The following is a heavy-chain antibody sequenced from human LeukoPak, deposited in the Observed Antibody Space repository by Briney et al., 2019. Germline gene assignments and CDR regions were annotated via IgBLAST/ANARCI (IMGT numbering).Heavy chain of an antibody. Sequence: GASVKVSCKASGYTFTGYYMHWVRQAPGQGLEWMGWINPNSGGTNYAQKFQGRVTMTRDPSIRPAYMELSRLRSDDTAVYYCARVEVVIHAFDIWGQGTMVTVSS. CDR3: ARVEVVIHAFDI. CDR2: INPNSGGT. CDR1: GYTFTGYY. V-gene: IGHV1-2*02. J-gene: IGHJ3*02. D-gene: IGHD3-22*01.